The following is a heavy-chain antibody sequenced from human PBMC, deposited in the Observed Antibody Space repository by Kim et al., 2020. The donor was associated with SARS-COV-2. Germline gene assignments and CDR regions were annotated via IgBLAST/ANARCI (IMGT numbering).Heavy chain of an antibody. CDR3: ARHKDWNKGYFQH. J-gene: IGHJ1*01. Sequence: YRPSVQGQVTISADQSISTAYLQWSSLKASDTAMYYCARHKDWNKGYFQHWGQGTLVTVSS. V-gene: IGHV5-51*01. D-gene: IGHD1-1*01.